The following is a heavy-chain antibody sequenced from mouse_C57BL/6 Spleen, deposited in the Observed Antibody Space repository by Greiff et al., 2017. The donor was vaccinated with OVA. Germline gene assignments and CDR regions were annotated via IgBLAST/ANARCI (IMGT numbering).Heavy chain of an antibody. CDR3: ARGDYDYDGPDV. D-gene: IGHD2-4*01. CDR1: GYTFTSYW. CDR2: INPSNGGT. Sequence: VQLQQPGTELVKPGASVKLSCKASGYTFTSYWVHWVKQRPGQGLEWIGNINPSNGGTNYNEKFKSKATLTVDKSSSTAYLQLSKLTAEDTDVYDCARGDYDYDGPDVWGTGTTVTVSS. J-gene: IGHJ1*03. V-gene: IGHV1-53*01.